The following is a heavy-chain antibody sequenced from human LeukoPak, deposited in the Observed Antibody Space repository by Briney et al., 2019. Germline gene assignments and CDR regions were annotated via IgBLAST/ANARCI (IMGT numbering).Heavy chain of an antibody. J-gene: IGHJ4*02. D-gene: IGHD3-22*01. V-gene: IGHV3-21*01. CDR2: ISSSSSYI. CDR1: GFTFSSYS. CDR3: ARSDRSGYYYCGY. Sequence: GGSLRLSCAASGFTFSSYSMNWVRQAPGNGLEWVSSISSSSSYINYADSVKGRFTISRDNAKNSLYLQMNSLRAEDTAVYYCARSDRSGYYYCGYWGQGTLVTVSS.